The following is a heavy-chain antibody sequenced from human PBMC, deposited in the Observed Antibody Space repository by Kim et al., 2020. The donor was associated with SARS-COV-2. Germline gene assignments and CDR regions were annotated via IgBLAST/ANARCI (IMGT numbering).Heavy chain of an antibody. D-gene: IGHD6-19*01. V-gene: IGHV3-23*01. CDR1: GFTFSSYA. Sequence: GGSLRLSCAASGFTFSSYAMSWVRQAPGKGLEWVSGISGSGASTYYADSVKGRITISRDNSKNTLYLQMNSLRAEDTAAYYCAKDGYSSGWGFDYWGQGTLLTVSS. CDR3: AKDGYSSGWGFDY. J-gene: IGHJ4*02. CDR2: ISGSGAST.